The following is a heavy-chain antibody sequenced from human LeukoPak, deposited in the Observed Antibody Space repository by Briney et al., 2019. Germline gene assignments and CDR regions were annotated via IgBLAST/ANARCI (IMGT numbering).Heavy chain of an antibody. CDR1: GYILPELA. V-gene: IGHV1-24*01. CDR2: FDPEDGET. D-gene: IGHD3-10*01. Sequence: ASVKVSCKVSGYILPELAMHWVRQAPGKGLEWMGGFDPEDGETIYAQRFQGRVTMTEDTSTDTAYMELSSLRSEDTAVYYCATEGGRSYYFHWGQGTLVTVSS. CDR3: ATEGGRSYYFH. J-gene: IGHJ4*02.